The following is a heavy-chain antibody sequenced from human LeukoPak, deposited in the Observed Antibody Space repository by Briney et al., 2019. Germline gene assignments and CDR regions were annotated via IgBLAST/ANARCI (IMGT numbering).Heavy chain of an antibody. CDR1: GFTFSGSA. V-gene: IGHV3-73*01. Sequence: GGSLRLSCAASGFTFSGSAMHWVRQASGKGLEWVGRIRSKANSYATAYAASVKGRVTISRDDSKNTAYLQMNSLKTEDTAVYYCIYDRLDAFDIWGQGTMVTVSS. CDR2: IRSKANSYAT. CDR3: IYDRLDAFDI. J-gene: IGHJ3*02. D-gene: IGHD3-22*01.